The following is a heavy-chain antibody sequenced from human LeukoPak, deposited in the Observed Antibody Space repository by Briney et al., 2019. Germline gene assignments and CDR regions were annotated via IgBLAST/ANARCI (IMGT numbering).Heavy chain of an antibody. V-gene: IGHV1-69*02. CDR3: ARGKYCSGGECYSVRTSYDGFDP. J-gene: IGHJ5*02. CDR1: GADFNTHI. CDR2: IIPMRNLA. D-gene: IGHD2-15*01. Sequence: ASVKVSCKASGADFNTHIIKWVRQAPGQGLEWMGRIIPMRNLANYAHKFQGRVIITADKSRRTAYMELSSLTSDDTAVYYCARGKYCSGGECYSVRTSYDGFDPWGQGTVVSVSS.